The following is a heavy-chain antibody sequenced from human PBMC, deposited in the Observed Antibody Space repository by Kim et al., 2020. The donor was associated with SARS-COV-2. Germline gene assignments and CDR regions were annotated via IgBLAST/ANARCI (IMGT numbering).Heavy chain of an antibody. CDR3: AKGPLNYYGSGSYYTELDY. Sequence: GGSLRLSCAASGFTFSSYGMHWVRQAPGKGLEWVAVISYDGSNKYYADSVKGRFTISRDNSKNTLYLQMNSLRAEDTAVYYCAKGPLNYYGSGSYYTELDYWGQGTLVTVSS. CDR1: GFTFSSYG. CDR2: ISYDGSNK. V-gene: IGHV3-30*18. J-gene: IGHJ4*02. D-gene: IGHD3-10*01.